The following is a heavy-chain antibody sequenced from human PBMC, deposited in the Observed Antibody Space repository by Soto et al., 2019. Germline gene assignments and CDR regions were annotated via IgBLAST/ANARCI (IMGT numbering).Heavy chain of an antibody. V-gene: IGHV3-30*18. CDR1: GLSFSNFG. J-gene: IGHJ5*02. CDR3: AKMADFGGNVTVPGAHVTS. D-gene: IGHD2-2*01. Sequence: QVQLVESGGGVVQPGTSLRLSCVASGLSFSNFGMHWVRQAPGKGLEWVAVISFDGSIRKYADSVKGRFTISRDSPKNTLFLEMTSLTTGATAIYSCAKMADFGGNVTVPGAHVTSSGQGTLVTGSS. CDR2: ISFDGSIR.